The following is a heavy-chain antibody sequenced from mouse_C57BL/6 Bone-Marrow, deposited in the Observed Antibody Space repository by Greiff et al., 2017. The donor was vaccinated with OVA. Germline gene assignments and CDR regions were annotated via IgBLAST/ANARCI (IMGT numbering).Heavy chain of an antibody. CDR3: ARSLYYYGSSYGCAY. J-gene: IGHJ3*01. CDR2: IYPGSGST. V-gene: IGHV1-55*01. D-gene: IGHD1-1*01. Sequence: QVQLQQPGAELVKPGASVKMSCKASGYTFTSYWITWVKQRPGQGLEWIGDIYPGSGSTNYNEKFKSKATLTVDTSSSTAYMQLSSLTSEDSAVYYCARSLYYYGSSYGCAYWGQGTLVTVSA. CDR1: GYTFTSYW.